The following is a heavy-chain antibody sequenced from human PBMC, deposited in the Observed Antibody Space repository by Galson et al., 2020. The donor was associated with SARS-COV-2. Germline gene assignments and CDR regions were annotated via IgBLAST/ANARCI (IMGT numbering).Heavy chain of an antibody. V-gene: IGHV3-48*02. Sequence: GESLKISCEASGFTFSSYSLNWVRQAPGKGPEWLAHISITGTILYADSVRGRFTISRDNAKNSLYLQMNGLRHDDTAVYYCARTLDYWGQGTLVTVSS. J-gene: IGHJ4*02. CDR3: ARTLDY. CDR1: GFTFSSYS. CDR2: ISITGTI.